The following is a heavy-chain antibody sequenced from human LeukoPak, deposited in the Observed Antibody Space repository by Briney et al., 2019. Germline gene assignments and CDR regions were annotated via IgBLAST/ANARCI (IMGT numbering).Heavy chain of an antibody. CDR1: GFTFSSYA. CDR2: ISYDGSNK. D-gene: IGHD6-19*01. Sequence: PGGSLRLSCAASGFTFSSYAMHWVRQAPGKGLEWVAVISYDGSNKYYADSVKGRFTISRDNSKNTLYLQMNSLRAEDTAVYYCARDQASAVAGTFGGWFDPWGQGTLVTVSS. V-gene: IGHV3-30-3*01. CDR3: ARDQASAVAGTFGGWFDP. J-gene: IGHJ5*02.